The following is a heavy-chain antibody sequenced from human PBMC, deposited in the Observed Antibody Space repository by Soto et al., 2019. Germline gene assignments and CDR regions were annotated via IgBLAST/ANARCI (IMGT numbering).Heavy chain of an antibody. CDR3: ASHPDYDFWSGYSYNWFDP. D-gene: IGHD3-3*01. CDR1: GGTFTSYA. V-gene: IGHV1-69*13. Sequence: SVKVSCKASGGTFTSYAISWVRQAPGQGLEWMGGIIPIFGTANYAQKFQGRVTITADESTSTAYMELSSLRSEDTAVYYCASHPDYDFWSGYSYNWFDPWGQGTLVTVSS. J-gene: IGHJ5*02. CDR2: IIPIFGTA.